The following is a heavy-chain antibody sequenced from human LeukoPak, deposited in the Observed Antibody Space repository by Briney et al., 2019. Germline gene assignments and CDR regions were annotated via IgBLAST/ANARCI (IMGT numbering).Heavy chain of an antibody. D-gene: IGHD3-22*01. CDR3: ARHLIGDSNGYYLGTYAS. CDR1: GFSFSSYW. Sequence: AGSLRLSCEASGFSFSSYWMSWVRQAPGKGLEWVANIKEDGGEIYYVDSVKGRFTISRDNSKNSLYLQVNSLRAEDTAVYYCARHLIGDSNGYYLGTYASWGQGTLFSLSS. V-gene: IGHV3-7*05. J-gene: IGHJ5*02. CDR2: IKEDGGEI.